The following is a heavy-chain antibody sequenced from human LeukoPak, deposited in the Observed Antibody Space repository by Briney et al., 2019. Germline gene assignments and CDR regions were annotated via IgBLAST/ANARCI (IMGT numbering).Heavy chain of an antibody. CDR3: AKVHSYNWNYGHYFDY. D-gene: IGHD1-7*01. Sequence: GGSLRLSCAASGFTFSSYAMSWVRQAPGKGLEWVPAISGSGGSTFYADSVKGRFTISRDNSKNTLYLQMNSMRAEDTAVYYCAKVHSYNWNYGHYFDYCGQGTLVTVSS. J-gene: IGHJ4*02. V-gene: IGHV3-23*01. CDR1: GFTFSSYA. CDR2: ISGSGGST.